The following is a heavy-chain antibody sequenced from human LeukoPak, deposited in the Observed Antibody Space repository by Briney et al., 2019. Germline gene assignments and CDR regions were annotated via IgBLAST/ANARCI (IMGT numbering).Heavy chain of an antibody. D-gene: IGHD3-3*01. V-gene: IGHV4-34*01. J-gene: IGHJ4*02. CDR3: ARPRKGRFFFDY. CDR2: INHSGST. CDR1: GGFFSGYY. Sequence: SETLSLTCAVYGGFFSGYYWSWIRQRPGKGLEWIGEINHSGSTNYNPSLKSRVTISVDTSKNQFSLKLSSVTAADTAVYYCARPRKGRFFFDYWGQGTLVTVSS.